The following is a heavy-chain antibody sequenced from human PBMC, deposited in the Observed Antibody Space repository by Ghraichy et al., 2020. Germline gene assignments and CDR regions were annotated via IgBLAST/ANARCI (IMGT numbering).Heavy chain of an antibody. CDR3: ARQSRLFWYFDY. Sequence: SETLSLTCTFSGGSISSSSYYWGWIRQPPGKGLEWIGSIYYSGSTYYNPSLKSRVTISVDTSKNQFSLKLSSVTAADTAVYYCARQSRLFWYFDYWGQGTLVTVSS. J-gene: IGHJ4*02. V-gene: IGHV4-39*01. D-gene: IGHD5/OR15-5a*01. CDR1: GGSISSSSYY. CDR2: IYYSGST.